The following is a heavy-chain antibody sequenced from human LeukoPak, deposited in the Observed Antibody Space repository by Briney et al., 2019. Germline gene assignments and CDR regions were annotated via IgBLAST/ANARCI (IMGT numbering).Heavy chain of an antibody. V-gene: IGHV4-59*01. J-gene: IGHJ4*02. D-gene: IGHD6-19*01. CDR3: ARRGIAVAGAFDY. Sequence: SETLSLTCTVSGGSISSYYWSWIRQPPGKGLEWIGYIYYSGSTNYNPSLKSRVTISVDTSKNQFSLKLSSVTAADTAVYYCARRGIAVAGAFDYWGQGTLVTVSS. CDR2: IYYSGST. CDR1: GGSISSYY.